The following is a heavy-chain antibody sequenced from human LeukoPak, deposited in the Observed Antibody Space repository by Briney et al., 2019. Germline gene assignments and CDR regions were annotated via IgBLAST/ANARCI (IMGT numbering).Heavy chain of an antibody. CDR3: ARDWAGYGGNPYYYYYYMDV. Sequence: GGSLRLSCAASQFTFSSYAMSWVRQAPGKGLEWVSAISGSGTNTYYADSVKGRFTISRDNSKNSLYLQMNSLRAEDTAVYYCARDWAGYGGNPYYYYYYMDVWGKGTTVTVSS. CDR2: ISGSGTNT. D-gene: IGHD4-23*01. CDR1: QFTFSSYA. J-gene: IGHJ6*03. V-gene: IGHV3-23*01.